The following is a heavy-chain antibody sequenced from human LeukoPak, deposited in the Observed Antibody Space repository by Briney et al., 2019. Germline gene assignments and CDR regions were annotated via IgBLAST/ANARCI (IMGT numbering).Heavy chain of an antibody. CDR3: ARDWGYCSGGSCYSFDY. V-gene: IGHV3-30*19. Sequence: GSLRLSCAASGFTFSSYGMHWVRQAPGKGLEWVAVIWYVGSNKYYADSVKGRFTISRDNSKNTLYLQMNSLRAEDTAVYYCARDWGYCSGGSCYSFDYWGQGTLVTVSS. CDR2: IWYVGSNK. D-gene: IGHD2-15*01. J-gene: IGHJ4*02. CDR1: GFTFSSYG.